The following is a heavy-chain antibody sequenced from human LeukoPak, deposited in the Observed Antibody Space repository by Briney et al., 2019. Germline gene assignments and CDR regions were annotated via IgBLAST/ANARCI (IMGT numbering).Heavy chain of an antibody. J-gene: IGHJ5*02. CDR1: GFTFSSYA. Sequence: PGGSLRLSCAASGFTFSSYAMHWVRQAPGKGLEWVAVISYDGSNKYYADSVKGRFTISRDNSKNTLYLQMNSLRAEDTAVYYCASSGGSYSHWFDPWGQGTLVTVSS. CDR3: ASSGGSYSHWFDP. CDR2: ISYDGSNK. V-gene: IGHV3-30-3*01. D-gene: IGHD2-15*01.